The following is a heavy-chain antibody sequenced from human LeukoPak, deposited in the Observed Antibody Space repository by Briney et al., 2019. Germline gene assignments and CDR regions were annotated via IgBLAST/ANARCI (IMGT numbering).Heavy chain of an antibody. Sequence: SETLSLTCTVSGGSISSYHWSWIRQPAGKGLEWIGRIYTSGSTNYNPSLKSRVTMSVDTSKNQFSLKLSSVTAADTAVYYCARGSYYYDSSGYYYDYFDYWGQGTLVTVSS. J-gene: IGHJ4*02. CDR2: IYTSGST. CDR1: GGSISSYH. D-gene: IGHD3-22*01. V-gene: IGHV4-4*07. CDR3: ARGSYYYDSSGYYYDYFDY.